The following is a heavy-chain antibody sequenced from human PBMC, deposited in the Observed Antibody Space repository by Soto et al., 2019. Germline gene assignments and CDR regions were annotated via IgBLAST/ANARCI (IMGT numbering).Heavy chain of an antibody. CDR2: INHSGST. V-gene: IGHV4-34*01. J-gene: IGHJ5*02. CDR1: GGSFSGYY. CDR3: ARGGRRYYGSGITTSGWFDP. Sequence: PSETLSLTCAVYGGSFSGYYWSWIRQPPGKGLEWIGEINHSGSTNYNPSLKSRVTISVDTSKNQFSLKLSSVTAADTAVYCCARGGRRYYGSGITTSGWFDPWGQGTLVTVSS. D-gene: IGHD3-10*01.